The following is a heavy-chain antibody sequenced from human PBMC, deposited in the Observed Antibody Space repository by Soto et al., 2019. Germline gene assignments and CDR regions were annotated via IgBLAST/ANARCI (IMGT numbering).Heavy chain of an antibody. J-gene: IGHJ4*02. V-gene: IGHV3-30*18. CDR3: AKDHSNNWYYFHY. CDR2: ISYDGRNE. D-gene: IGHD6-13*01. CDR1: GFSFRSYG. Sequence: AGGAPRLSCAAPGFSFRSYGMHWVRQAPGKGLEWVAVISYDGRNEYYADSVKGRFTISRDNSKNTLYLQMNSLRTEDTALYYCAKDHSNNWYYFHYWGQGALVTVSS.